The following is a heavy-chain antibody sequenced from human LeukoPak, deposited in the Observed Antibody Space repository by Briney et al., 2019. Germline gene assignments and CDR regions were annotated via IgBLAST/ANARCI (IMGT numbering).Heavy chain of an antibody. CDR1: GFTFSDYS. D-gene: IGHD6-13*01. CDR3: ASRAAAGINWFDP. V-gene: IGHV3-21*01. J-gene: IGHJ5*02. Sequence: GGSLRLSCAASGFTFSDYSMDWVRRAPGKGLEWVSSISSRSNYIYYADSVKGRFTISRDNAKNTLYLQMNSLRAEDTAVYYCASRAAAGINWFDPWGQGTLVTVSS. CDR2: ISSRSNYI.